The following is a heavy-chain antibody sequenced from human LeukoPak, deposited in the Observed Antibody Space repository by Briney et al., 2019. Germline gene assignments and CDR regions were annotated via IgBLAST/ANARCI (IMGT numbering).Heavy chain of an antibody. CDR2: ITAGAGNT. CDR1: AFTLSKYA. J-gene: IGHJ4*02. V-gene: IGHV3-23*01. CDR3: AKDHSGSYSGTLDY. D-gene: IGHD1-26*01. Sequence: GGSLRLSCAPSAFTLSKYAMTWVRQAPGKGLEWVSSITAGAGNTYYADSVKGRFTIFRDNFKNTLYLQMNSLRAEDTAVYYCAKDHSGSYSGTLDYWGQGTLVTVSS.